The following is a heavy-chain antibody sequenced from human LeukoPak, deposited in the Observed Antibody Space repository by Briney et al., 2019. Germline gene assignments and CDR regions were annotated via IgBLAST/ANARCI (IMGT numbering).Heavy chain of an antibody. CDR2: IQPDGSEQ. J-gene: IGHJ4*02. V-gene: IGHV3-7*01. D-gene: IGHD5-12*01. CDR1: GFTFSSNW. CDR3: ARDGYSGYDRPNFDY. Sequence: GGSLRLSCAASGFTFSSNWMSWVRQAPGKGLEWVGNIQPDGSEQYPVDSVKGRFTISRDNARNSLFLQMNSLRAEDTAVYYCARDGYSGYDRPNFDYWGQGTLVTVSS.